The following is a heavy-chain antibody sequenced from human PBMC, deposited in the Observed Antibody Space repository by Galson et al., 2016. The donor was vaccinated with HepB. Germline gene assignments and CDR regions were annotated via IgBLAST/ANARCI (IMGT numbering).Heavy chain of an antibody. CDR3: AKTYFFDSSGPYPGYGAFDI. CDR1: GITFRSYA. CDR2: ISGSGGSS. Sequence: SLRLSCAASGITFRSYAMSWVRQAPGKGLEWVFSISGSGGSSYSPDSVKGRFTMSRDNSKNTLYLQMNSLRVEDTAVYYCAKTYFFDSSGPYPGYGAFDIWGQGTLVAVSS. D-gene: IGHD3-22*01. V-gene: IGHV3-23*01. J-gene: IGHJ3*02.